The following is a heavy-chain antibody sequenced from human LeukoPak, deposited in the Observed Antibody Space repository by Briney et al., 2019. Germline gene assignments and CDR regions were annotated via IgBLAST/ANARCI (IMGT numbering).Heavy chain of an antibody. V-gene: IGHV3-73*01. CDR2: IKTKAESYAT. D-gene: IGHD4-23*01. CDR3: TRLLVGNSDCYYYGLDV. CDR1: RLTFSGPA. Sequence: GGSLRLSCASSRLTFSGPATHCVRQASGKGLEWVARIKTKAESYATAYVASVKGRFTISRDDLKNTAYLQMDSLKTEDTAMYYCTRLLVGNSDCYYYGLDVWGQGTTVTVSS. J-gene: IGHJ6*02.